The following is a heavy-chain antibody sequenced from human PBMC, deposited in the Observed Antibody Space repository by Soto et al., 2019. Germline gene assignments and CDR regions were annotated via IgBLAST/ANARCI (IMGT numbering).Heavy chain of an antibody. J-gene: IGHJ6*02. Sequence: SGESLKISCKGSGYSFTSYWINLVRQMPGKGLEWMGRIDPSDSYTNYSPSFQGHVTISADKSISTAYLQWSSLKASDTAMYYCARTSMQSRGYSYGHGGMDVWGQGTTVTVSS. D-gene: IGHD5-18*01. CDR3: ARTSMQSRGYSYGHGGMDV. V-gene: IGHV5-10-1*01. CDR1: GYSFTSYW. CDR2: IDPSDSYT.